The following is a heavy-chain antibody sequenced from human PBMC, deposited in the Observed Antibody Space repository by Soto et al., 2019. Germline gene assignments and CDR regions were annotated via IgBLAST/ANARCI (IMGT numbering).Heavy chain of an antibody. D-gene: IGHD3-10*01. CDR3: ARDPRCFGDPSNWWFDP. J-gene: IGHJ5*02. CDR2: IIPIFGTA. Sequence: QVQLVQSGAEVKKPGSSVKVSCKASGGTFSSYAISWVRQAPGQGLEWMGGIIPIFGTANYAQKFQGRVTITADESTSTAYMELSSLRSEDTAVYYCARDPRCFGDPSNWWFDPWGQGTLVTVSS. V-gene: IGHV1-69*01. CDR1: GGTFSSYA.